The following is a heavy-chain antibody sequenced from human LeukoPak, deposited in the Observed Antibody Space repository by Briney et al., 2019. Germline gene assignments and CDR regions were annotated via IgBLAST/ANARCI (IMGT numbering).Heavy chain of an antibody. V-gene: IGHV4-30-4*07. Sequence: PSETLSLTCAVPGGSISSGGYSWSWIRQPPGKGLEWIGYIYYSGSTYYNPSLKSRVTISVDTSKNQFSLKLSSVTAADTAVYYCARAGCSSTSCFLGYGSWFDPWGQGTLVTVSS. CDR1: GGSISSGGYS. J-gene: IGHJ5*02. CDR2: IYYSGST. CDR3: ARAGCSSTSCFLGYGSWFDP. D-gene: IGHD2-2*01.